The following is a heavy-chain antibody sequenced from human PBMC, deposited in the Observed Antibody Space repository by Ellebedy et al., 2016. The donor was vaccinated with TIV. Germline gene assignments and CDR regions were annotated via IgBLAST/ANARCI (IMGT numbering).Heavy chain of an antibody. CDR3: ARSAIPGYESFNWFDP. Sequence: PGGSLRLSCATSGFTFTSHSMNWVRQAPGKGLEWSAFISVGGGNIYYADSVRGRFTISRDNAKNSLYLQMNSLTVDDTAVYYYARSAIPGYESFNWFDPWGQGTLVTVSS. D-gene: IGHD5-12*01. CDR2: ISVGGGNI. V-gene: IGHV3-48*04. CDR1: GFTFTSHS. J-gene: IGHJ5*02.